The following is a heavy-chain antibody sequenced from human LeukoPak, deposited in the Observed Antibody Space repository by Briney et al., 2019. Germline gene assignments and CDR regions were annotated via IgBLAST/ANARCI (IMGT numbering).Heavy chain of an antibody. D-gene: IGHD1-26*01. CDR1: GGSISSYY. Sequence: SETLSLTCTVSGGSISSYYWSWIRQPPGKGLEWIGYIYYSGSTNYNPSLKSRVTISVDTSKNQFSLKLSSVTAADTAVYYCARGPRWELASWFGPWGQGTLVTVSS. CDR2: IYYSGST. CDR3: ARGPRWELASWFGP. J-gene: IGHJ5*02. V-gene: IGHV4-59*08.